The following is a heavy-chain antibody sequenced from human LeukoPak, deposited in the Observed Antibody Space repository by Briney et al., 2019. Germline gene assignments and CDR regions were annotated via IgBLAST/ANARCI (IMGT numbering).Heavy chain of an antibody. CDR1: GFTFSSYW. CDR3: ARDLPRHTAMVTETPVGGWFDP. D-gene: IGHD5-18*01. V-gene: IGHV3-7*01. Sequence: PGGSLRLSCAASGFTFSSYWMSWVRQAPGKGLEWVANIKQDGSEKYYVDSVKGRFTISRDNAKNSLYLQMNSLRAEDTAVYYCARDLPRHTAMVTETPVGGWFDPWGQGTLVTVSS. CDR2: IKQDGSEK. J-gene: IGHJ5*02.